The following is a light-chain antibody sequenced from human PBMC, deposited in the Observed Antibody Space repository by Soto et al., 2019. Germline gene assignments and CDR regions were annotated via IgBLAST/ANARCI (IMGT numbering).Light chain of an antibody. Sequence: SALTQPASVSGSPGQSITISCTGTSSDVGGYNYVSWYQQHPGKAPKLIIYEVNHRPSGVSNRFSGSKSGNTASLTISGLQAEDEAHYYCSSYTTISTLIFGGGTKLTVL. CDR3: SSYTTISTLI. CDR2: EVN. CDR1: SSDVGGYNY. J-gene: IGLJ2*01. V-gene: IGLV2-14*01.